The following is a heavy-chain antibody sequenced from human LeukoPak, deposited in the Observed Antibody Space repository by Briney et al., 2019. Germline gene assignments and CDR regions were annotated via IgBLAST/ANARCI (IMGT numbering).Heavy chain of an antibody. CDR1: GGTFSSYA. CDR2: IIPIFGTA. CDR3: ARRSTDIVVVPAAGDL. Sequence: VASVKVSCKASGGTFSSYAISWVRQAPGQGLEWMGGIIPIFGTANYAQKFQGRVTITADESTSTAYMELSSLRSEDTAVYYCARRSTDIVVVPAAGDLWGQGTLVTVSS. J-gene: IGHJ4*02. V-gene: IGHV1-69*01. D-gene: IGHD2-2*01.